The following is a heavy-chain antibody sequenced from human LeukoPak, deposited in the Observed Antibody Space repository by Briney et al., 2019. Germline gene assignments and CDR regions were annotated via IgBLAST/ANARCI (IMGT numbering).Heavy chain of an antibody. CDR1: GGSISSYY. J-gene: IGHJ4*02. V-gene: IGHV4-59*08. Sequence: PSETLSLTCTVSGGSISSYYWSWIRQPPGKGLEWIGYIYYSGSTNYNPSLKSRVTISADTSKNQFSLKLSSVTAADTAVYYCARRSGSYSAYFDYWGQGTLVTVSS. CDR3: ARRSGSYSAYFDY. D-gene: IGHD1-26*01. CDR2: IYYSGST.